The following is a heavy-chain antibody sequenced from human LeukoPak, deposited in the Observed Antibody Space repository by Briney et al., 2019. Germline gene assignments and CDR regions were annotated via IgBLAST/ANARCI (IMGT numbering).Heavy chain of an antibody. D-gene: IGHD2-15*01. V-gene: IGHV4-39*01. CDR1: VTPSAVVLTT. J-gene: IGHJ4*02. CDR2: SNGENT. Sequence: PSEPCPSPALSLVTPSAVVLTTGAGSASPQGRGWSGLGISNGENTYYNPSLKSRVTISIDTSNNQFYLKLSSLTAADTAVYYCARAGGYCGRISCPYYFDYWGQGSLVAVSS. CDR3: ARAGGYCGRISCPYYFDY.